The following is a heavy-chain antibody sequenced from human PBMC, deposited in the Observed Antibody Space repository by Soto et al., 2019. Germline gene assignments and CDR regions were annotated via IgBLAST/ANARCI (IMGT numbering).Heavy chain of an antibody. CDR3: ARVRAYSYGQGYGMDV. CDR2: ISSSSGYI. Sequence: GRSLRLSCAASGFTFSTYSMNWVRQAPGKGLEWVSSISSSSGYIYYADSVKGRFTISRDDAKNSLSLQMNSLRAEDTAVYYCARVRAYSYGQGYGMDVWGQGTTVTVSS. CDR1: GFTFSTYS. D-gene: IGHD5-18*01. V-gene: IGHV3-21*01. J-gene: IGHJ6*02.